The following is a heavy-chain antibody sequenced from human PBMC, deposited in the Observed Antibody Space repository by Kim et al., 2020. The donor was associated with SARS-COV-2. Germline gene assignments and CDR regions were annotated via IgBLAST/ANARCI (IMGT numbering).Heavy chain of an antibody. Sequence: GGSLRLSCAASGFTFSSYAMSWVRQAPGKGLEWVSSITDSGGSTSYAASVKGRFTISGDNSKNTLYLQMNSLRAEDTALYYCAKSGQLDNWGQGTLVTVSS. D-gene: IGHD5-12*01. V-gene: IGHV3-23*01. J-gene: IGHJ4*02. CDR3: AKSGQLDN. CDR2: ITDSGGST. CDR1: GFTFSSYA.